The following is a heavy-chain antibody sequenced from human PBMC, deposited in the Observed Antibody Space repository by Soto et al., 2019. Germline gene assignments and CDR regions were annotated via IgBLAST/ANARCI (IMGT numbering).Heavy chain of an antibody. Sequence: SLKLACKGSLYSSTSYWIGWVRQMPGKGLEWMGIIYPGDSDTKYSPSFQGQVTISADKSIITAYLQWSSLKASDTAMYYCARRHLVEDAFDIWGQGTMVTVSS. CDR1: LYSSTSYW. J-gene: IGHJ3*02. CDR2: IYPGDSDT. CDR3: ARRHLVEDAFDI. V-gene: IGHV5-51*01. D-gene: IGHD6-6*01.